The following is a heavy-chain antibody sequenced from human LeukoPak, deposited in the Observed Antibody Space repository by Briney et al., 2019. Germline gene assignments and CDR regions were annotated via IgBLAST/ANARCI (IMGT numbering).Heavy chain of an antibody. CDR1: GGSFSGYY. CDR2: INHSGST. V-gene: IGHV4-34*01. J-gene: IGHJ4*02. CDR3: ARGGPRDSSGYYPDFDY. Sequence: SETLSLTCAVYGGSFSGYYWSWIRQPPGEGLEWIGEINHSGSTNYNPSLKSRVTISVDTSKNQFSLKLSSVTAADTAVYYCARGGPRDSSGYYPDFDYWGQGTLVTVSS. D-gene: IGHD3-22*01.